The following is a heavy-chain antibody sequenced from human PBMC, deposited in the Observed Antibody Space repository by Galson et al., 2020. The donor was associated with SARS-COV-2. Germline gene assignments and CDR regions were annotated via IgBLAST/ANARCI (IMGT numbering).Heavy chain of an antibody. J-gene: IGHJ5*02. Sequence: ALHGESLKISCAASGFTFSSYWMHWVRQAPGKGLVWVSRINSNGSSTSYADSVKGRFTISRDNAKNTLYLQMNSLRAEDTAVYYCARDRDGPYGSGGRCAPSGQGTLGTVSS. CDR2: INSNGSST. V-gene: IGHV3-74*01. CDR3: ARDRDGPYGSGGRCAP. D-gene: IGHD3-10*01. CDR1: GFTFSSYW.